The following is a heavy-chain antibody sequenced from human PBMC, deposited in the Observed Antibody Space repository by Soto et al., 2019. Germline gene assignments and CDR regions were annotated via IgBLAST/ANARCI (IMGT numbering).Heavy chain of an antibody. CDR1: GFTFSSYE. CDR3: AXDTSPAIGFYYYYGMDV. V-gene: IGHV3-48*03. D-gene: IGHD3-10*01. CDR2: ISSSGSTI. J-gene: IGHJ6*02. Sequence: GGSLRLSCAASGFTFSSYEMNWVRQAPGKGLEWVSYISSSGSTIYYADSVKGRFTISRDNAKNSLYLQMNSLRAEDTAVYYCAXDTSPAIGFYYYYGMDVWGQGTTVTVSS.